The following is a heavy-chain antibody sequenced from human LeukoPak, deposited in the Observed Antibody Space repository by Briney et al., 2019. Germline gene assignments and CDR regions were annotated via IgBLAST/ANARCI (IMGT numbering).Heavy chain of an antibody. Sequence: GGSLRLSCAASGFTVSNNYMSWVRQAPGYGLEWVSVIYKVGNTFYADFVKGRFTISRDNSKNTLYLQMNSLRAVDTALYYCARGLVVGGTGVWAFDIWGQGTMVTVSS. V-gene: IGHV3-66*01. CDR3: ARGLVVGGTGVWAFDI. J-gene: IGHJ3*02. CDR1: GFTVSNNY. CDR2: IYKVGNT. D-gene: IGHD1-26*01.